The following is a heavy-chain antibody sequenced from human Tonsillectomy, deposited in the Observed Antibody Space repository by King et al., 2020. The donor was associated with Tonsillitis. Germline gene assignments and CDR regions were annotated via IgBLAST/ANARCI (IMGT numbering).Heavy chain of an antibody. CDR1: GGSISSYY. CDR3: ARVYGGYVSCDAFDI. D-gene: IGHD5-12*01. CDR2: IYYSGST. V-gene: IGHV4-59*01. Sequence: QLQESGPGLVKPSETLSLTCTVAGGSISSYYWSWIRQPPGKGLEWLGYIYYSGSTNYNPYIKSRVTISVDTSKNQFSLKLSSVTAADTAVYYCARVYGGYVSCDAFDIWGQGTMVTVSS. J-gene: IGHJ3*02.